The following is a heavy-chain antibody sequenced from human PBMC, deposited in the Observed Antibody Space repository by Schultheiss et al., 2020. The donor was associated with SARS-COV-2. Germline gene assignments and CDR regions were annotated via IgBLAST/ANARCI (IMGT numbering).Heavy chain of an antibody. Sequence: SGPTLVKPTQTLTLTCTFSGFSLSTSGMCVSWIRQPPGKALEWLALIDWDDDKYYSTSLKTRLTISKDTSKNQVVLTMTNMDPVDTATYYCARIRDSSVEAYYFDYWGHGTLVTVSS. CDR2: IDWDDDK. V-gene: IGHV2-70*01. CDR3: ARIRDSSVEAYYFDY. J-gene: IGHJ4*01. D-gene: IGHD6-19*01. CDR1: GFSLSTSGMC.